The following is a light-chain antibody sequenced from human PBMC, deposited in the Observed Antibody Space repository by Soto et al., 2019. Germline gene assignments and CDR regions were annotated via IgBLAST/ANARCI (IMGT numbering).Light chain of an antibody. J-gene: IGKJ1*01. CDR1: QSVNTN. CDR2: GAS. Sequence: EIVMTQSPATLSVSPGERATLSCRASQSVNTNLAWYQQEPGQAPRLLIYGASSRAAGIPDRFSGSGSGTDFTLTITRLEPEDFAVYYCQQCGSSPHRTFGQGTKVDIK. V-gene: IGKV3-20*01. CDR3: QQCGSSPHRT.